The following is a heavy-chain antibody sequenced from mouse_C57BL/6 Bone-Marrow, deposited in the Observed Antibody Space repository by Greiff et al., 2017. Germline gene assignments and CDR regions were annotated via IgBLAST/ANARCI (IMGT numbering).Heavy chain of an antibody. Sequence: QVQLQQPGAELVRPGTSVKLSCKASGYTFTSYWMHWVKQRPGQGLEWIGVIDPSDSYTNYNQKFKGKATLTVDTSSSTAYMQLSSLTSEDSAVYYCAKEGLTPYYAMDYWGQGTSVTVSS. CDR1: GYTFTSYW. J-gene: IGHJ4*01. V-gene: IGHV1-59*01. CDR3: AKEGLTPYYAMDY. D-gene: IGHD1-3*01. CDR2: IDPSDSYT.